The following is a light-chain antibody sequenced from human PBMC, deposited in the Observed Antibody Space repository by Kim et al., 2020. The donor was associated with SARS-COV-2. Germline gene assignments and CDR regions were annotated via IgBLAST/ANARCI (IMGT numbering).Light chain of an antibody. CDR3: AAWDDSLNDKVV. CDR2: SNN. J-gene: IGLJ2*01. V-gene: IGLV1-44*01. Sequence: QSVLTQPPYASGTPGQRVTISCSGSSSNIGTNTVNWYQQLPGTAPKLLIYSNNRRPSGVPDRFSGSKSGTSASLAISGLQSEDEADYYCAAWDDSLNDKVVFGGGTQLTVL. CDR1: SSNIGTNT.